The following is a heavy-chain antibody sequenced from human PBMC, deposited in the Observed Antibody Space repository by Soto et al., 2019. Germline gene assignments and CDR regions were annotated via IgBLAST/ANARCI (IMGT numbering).Heavy chain of an antibody. D-gene: IGHD6-6*01. Sequence: ASVKVSCKASGFTFTSSAVQWVRQARGQRLEWIGWIVVGSGNTNYAQKFQERVTITRDMSTSTAYMELSSLRSEDTAVYYCAKDLTAARPYYYYGMDVWGHGTTVTVSS. CDR1: GFTFTSSA. CDR3: AKDLTAARPYYYYGMDV. V-gene: IGHV1-58*01. J-gene: IGHJ6*02. CDR2: IVVGSGNT.